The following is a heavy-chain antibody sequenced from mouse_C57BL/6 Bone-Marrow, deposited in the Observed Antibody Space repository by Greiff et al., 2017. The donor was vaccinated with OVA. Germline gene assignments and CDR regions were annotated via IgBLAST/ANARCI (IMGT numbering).Heavy chain of an antibody. Sequence: VQLKESGAELVKPGASVKLSCKASGYTFTEYTIHWVKQRSGQGLEWIGWFYPGSGSIKYNEKFKDKATLTADKSSSTVYMELSRLTSEDSAVYFCARHEGYDGYPYWYFDVWGTGTTVTVSS. D-gene: IGHD2-3*01. CDR3: ARHEGYDGYPYWYFDV. J-gene: IGHJ1*03. CDR2: FYPGSGSI. CDR1: GYTFTEYT. V-gene: IGHV1-62-2*01.